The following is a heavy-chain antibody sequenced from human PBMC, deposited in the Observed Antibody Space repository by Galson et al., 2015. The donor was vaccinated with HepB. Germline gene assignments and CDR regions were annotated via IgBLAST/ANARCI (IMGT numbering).Heavy chain of an antibody. CDR2: INPNRGGT. CDR1: GYTFAVSY. D-gene: IGHD3-9*01. Sequence: SVKVSCKASGYTFAVSYIHWVRQAPGQGLEWMGRINPNRGGTSYAPKFQGRVTMTRDTSISTAYMELSRLTSDDTAVYYCARDAPYYDILTGPPGYWGQGTLVTVSS. V-gene: IGHV1-2*06. J-gene: IGHJ4*02. CDR3: ARDAPYYDILTGPPGY.